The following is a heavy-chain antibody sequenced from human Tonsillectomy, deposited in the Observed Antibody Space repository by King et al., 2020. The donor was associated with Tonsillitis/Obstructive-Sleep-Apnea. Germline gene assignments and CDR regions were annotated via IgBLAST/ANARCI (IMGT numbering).Heavy chain of an antibody. CDR3: ARDPAITMVRGVISGLDY. J-gene: IGHJ4*02. CDR1: GGTFSSYA. Sequence: QLVQSGAEVKKPGSSVKVSCKASGGTFSSYAISWVRQAPGQGREWMGGIIPIFGTANYAQKFQGRVTITADESTSTAYMELSSLRSEDTAVYYCARDPAITMVRGVISGLDYWGQGTLVTVSS. CDR2: IIPIFGTA. D-gene: IGHD3-10*01. V-gene: IGHV1-69*12.